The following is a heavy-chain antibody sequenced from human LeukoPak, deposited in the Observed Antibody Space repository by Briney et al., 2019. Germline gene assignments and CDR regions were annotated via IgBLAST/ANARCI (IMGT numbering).Heavy chain of an antibody. CDR3: ARDRPVATLGNYFVY. Sequence: GGSLRLSCAASGFTFSSYNMNWVRQAPGKGPEWVSHISSSSSTIYYADSVKGRFTISRDNAKNSLYLQMNSLRAEDTAVNYCARDRPVATLGNYFVYWGQGTLVTVSS. J-gene: IGHJ4*02. CDR2: ISSSSSTI. D-gene: IGHD5-12*01. V-gene: IGHV3-48*01. CDR1: GFTFSSYN.